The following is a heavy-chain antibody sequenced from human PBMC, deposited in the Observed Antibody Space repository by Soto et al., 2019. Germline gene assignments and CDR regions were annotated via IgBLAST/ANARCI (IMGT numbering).Heavy chain of an antibody. Sequence: SETLSLTCAVSVGSISSCGYSWSWIRRPPGKGLEWIGYIYHSGSTYYNPSLKSRVTISVDRSKNQFSLKLSSVTAADTAVYYCARDQRVGYYYYGMDVWGQATTVTVSS. D-gene: IGHD1-26*01. CDR2: IYHSGST. CDR1: VGSISSCGYS. J-gene: IGHJ6*02. V-gene: IGHV4-30-2*01. CDR3: ARDQRVGYYYYGMDV.